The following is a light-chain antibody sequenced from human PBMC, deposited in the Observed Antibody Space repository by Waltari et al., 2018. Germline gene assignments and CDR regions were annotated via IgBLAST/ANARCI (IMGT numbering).Light chain of an antibody. CDR2: DVT. Sequence: QSALTQPRSLSGSPGQSVTISCTGTSSDVGANNYVSWYQHHPGKAPKLRIYDVTKRPSGVPDRFSGSKSDNTAFLTISGLQAEDEADYYCCSSAASWVFGGGTKLTVL. J-gene: IGLJ3*02. CDR3: CSSAASWV. V-gene: IGLV2-11*01. CDR1: SSDVGANNY.